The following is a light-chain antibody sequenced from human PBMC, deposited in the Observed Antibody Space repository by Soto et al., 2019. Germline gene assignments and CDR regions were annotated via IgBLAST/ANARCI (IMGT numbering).Light chain of an antibody. Sequence: QSVLTQPPSVSGAPGQRVTITCTGSNFNIGAGYDVHWYRQLPGKAPKLLIYNNNNRPSGVPDRFSGSKSGTSASLDITGLQAEDEADYFCQSSESGLSVPVFGGGTKLTVL. CDR3: QSSESGLSVPV. CDR2: NNN. CDR1: NFNIGAGYD. J-gene: IGLJ2*01. V-gene: IGLV1-40*01.